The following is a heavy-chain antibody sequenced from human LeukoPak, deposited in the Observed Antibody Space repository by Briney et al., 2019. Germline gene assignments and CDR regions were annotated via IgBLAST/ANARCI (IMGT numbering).Heavy chain of an antibody. CDR3: AKLSGSYHTFDY. V-gene: IGHV3-23*01. Sequence: GGSLRLSCAASGFTFSSYAMSWVRQAPGKGLEWVSAISGSGGSTYYADSVKGRFTISRDNSKNTLYLQMDSLRAEDTAVYYCAKLSGSYHTFDYWGQGTLVTVSS. CDR2: ISGSGGST. CDR1: GFTFSSYA. J-gene: IGHJ4*02. D-gene: IGHD1-26*01.